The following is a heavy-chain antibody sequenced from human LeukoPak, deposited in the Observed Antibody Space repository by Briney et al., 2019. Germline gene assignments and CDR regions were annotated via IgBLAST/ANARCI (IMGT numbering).Heavy chain of an antibody. D-gene: IGHD3-22*01. V-gene: IGHV3-21*01. CDR1: GFTFSSYS. CDR3: ARETVYYYDSSGYYYDVSFDY. Sequence: GGSLRLSCAASGFTFSSYSMNWVCLAPGKGLEWVSSISSSSSYIYYADSVKGRFTISRDNAKNSLYLQMNSLRAEDTAVYYCARETVYYYDSSGYYYDVSFDYWGQGTLVTVSS. CDR2: ISSSSSYI. J-gene: IGHJ4*02.